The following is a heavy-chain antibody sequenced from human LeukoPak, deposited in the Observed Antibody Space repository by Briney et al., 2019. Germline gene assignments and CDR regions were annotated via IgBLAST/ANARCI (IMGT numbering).Heavy chain of an antibody. CDR3: ASHIKAVAGTRNSYFYYFDY. J-gene: IGHJ4*02. V-gene: IGHV1-69*05. D-gene: IGHD6-19*01. CDR2: IIPIFGTA. CDR1: GGTFSSYA. Sequence: ASVKVSCKASGGTFSSYAISWVRQAPGQGLEWMGGIIPIFGTANYAQKFQGRVTITTDESTSTAYVELSSLRSEDTAVYYCASHIKAVAGTRNSYFYYFDYWGQGTLVTVSS.